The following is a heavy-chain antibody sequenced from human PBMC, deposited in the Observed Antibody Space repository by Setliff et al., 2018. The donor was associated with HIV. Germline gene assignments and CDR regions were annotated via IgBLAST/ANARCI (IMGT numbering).Heavy chain of an antibody. CDR1: GDSISSYY. J-gene: IGHJ5*02. V-gene: IGHV4-4*08. CDR2: IYASGTT. Sequence: SETLSLTCSVSGDSISSYYWSWIRQRPGKGLEWIGFIYASGTTNYNPSLKSRVTISLDTSKNQFSLRLTSVTAADTAVYYCAREGGTGRSSWYGAYWYDPWGQGTLVTVSS. CDR3: AREGGTGRSSWYGAYWYDP. D-gene: IGHD6-13*01.